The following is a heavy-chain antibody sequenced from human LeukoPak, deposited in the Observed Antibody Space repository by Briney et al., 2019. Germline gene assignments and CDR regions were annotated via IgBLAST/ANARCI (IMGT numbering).Heavy chain of an antibody. CDR3: ARERDGRFFDY. Sequence: PGGFLRLSCAVSGLIFRSYWMSWVRQAPGKGLEWVANINQDGSEKYFVDSVKGRFTISRDNAKNSLHLQMNTLRAEDTAVYYCARERDGRFFDYWGQGTLVTVSS. CDR1: GLIFRSYW. J-gene: IGHJ4*02. V-gene: IGHV3-7*01. D-gene: IGHD5-24*01. CDR2: INQDGSEK.